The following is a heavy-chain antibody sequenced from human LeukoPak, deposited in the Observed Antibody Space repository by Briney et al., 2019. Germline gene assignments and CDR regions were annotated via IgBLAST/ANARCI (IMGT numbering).Heavy chain of an antibody. D-gene: IGHD2-15*01. CDR1: GFTFSSYS. J-gene: IGHJ4*02. V-gene: IGHV3-21*01. CDR3: ARAWGRCSGGSCYGHGRLSPVYYFDY. Sequence: PGGSLRLSCAASGFTFSSYSMNWVRQAPGKGLEWVSSISSSSSYIYYADSVKGRFTISRDNAKNSLYLQMNSLRAEDTAVYYCARAWGRCSGGSCYGHGRLSPVYYFDYWGQGTLVTVSS. CDR2: ISSSSSYI.